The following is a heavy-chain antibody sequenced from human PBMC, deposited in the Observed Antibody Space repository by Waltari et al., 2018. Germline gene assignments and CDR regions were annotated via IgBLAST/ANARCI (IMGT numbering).Heavy chain of an antibody. CDR1: GFTFRSYA. Sequence: QVQLVESGGGVVQPGTSLRLSCAASGFTFRSYAMHWVRQAPGKGLEWVAVISYDSINTFYADSGKGRFTISRDNSKNTLFLQMSSLRDDDTALYYCARRGVTGREAAPPDYWGQGTLVTVSS. CDR3: ARRGVTGREAAPPDY. CDR2: ISYDSINT. J-gene: IGHJ4*02. D-gene: IGHD2-15*01. V-gene: IGHV3-30*15.